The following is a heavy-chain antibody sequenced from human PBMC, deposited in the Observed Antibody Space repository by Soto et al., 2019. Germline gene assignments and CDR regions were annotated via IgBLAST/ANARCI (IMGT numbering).Heavy chain of an antibody. J-gene: IGHJ3*01. Sequence: PGGSLRLSCAASGIIFSSYGIHWVRQVPGKGLEWVAVIWHDGNNKYYADSVKGRFTISRDNSKTSLYLQMNSLRADDTAVYYCARGGRDCDSTSCYAFDFWGQGTMVTVSS. CDR2: IWHDGNNK. CDR3: ARGGRDCDSTSCYAFDF. V-gene: IGHV3-33*01. CDR1: GIIFSSYG. D-gene: IGHD2-2*01.